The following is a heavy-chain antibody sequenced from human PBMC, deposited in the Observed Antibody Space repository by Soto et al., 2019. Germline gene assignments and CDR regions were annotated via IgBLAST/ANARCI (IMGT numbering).Heavy chain of an antibody. CDR1: GGSINTRGFY. V-gene: IGHV4-31*03. CDR2: IYNNGRT. Sequence: QVLLQESGPRLVKPSQTLSLTCIVSGGSINTRGFYWTWIRQQPETGLEWIGNIYNNGRTSYNPSLMSRVSISLDTSKKQFSLTLFSVTAADGAVYYCARDRTVSVNDYDFPYGLDAWGQGTAVIVSS. CDR3: ARDRTVSVNDYDFPYGLDA. D-gene: IGHD3-3*01. J-gene: IGHJ6*02.